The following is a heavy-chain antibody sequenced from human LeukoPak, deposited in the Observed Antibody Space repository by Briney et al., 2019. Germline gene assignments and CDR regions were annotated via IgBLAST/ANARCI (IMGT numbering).Heavy chain of an antibody. Sequence: ASVKVSCKASGYTFTSYGISWVRQAPGQGLEWMGWISAYNGNPNYAQRLKGRVTMTTDTSTSTAYMELRSLRSDDTAVYYCARSRRDTSGWYWSYWGQGTLVTVSS. CDR3: ARSRRDTSGWYWSY. CDR1: GYTFTSYG. V-gene: IGHV1-18*01. D-gene: IGHD6-19*01. CDR2: ISAYNGNP. J-gene: IGHJ4*02.